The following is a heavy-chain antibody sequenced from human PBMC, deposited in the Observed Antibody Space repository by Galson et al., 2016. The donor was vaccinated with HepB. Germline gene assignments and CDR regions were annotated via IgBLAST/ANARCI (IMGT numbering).Heavy chain of an antibody. J-gene: IGHJ4*02. Sequence: SLRLSCAASGFAFSTYVMSWVRQAPGKGLEWVSAISGSGGSPYYADSVKGRFPISRDNSKNTLYLQMNSLRAEDTAVYYCAKEFYDYVWGNYRPRPVDYWGQGTLVTVSS. D-gene: IGHD3-16*02. CDR3: AKEFYDYVWGNYRPRPVDY. CDR1: GFAFSTYV. CDR2: ISGSGGSP. V-gene: IGHV3-23*01.